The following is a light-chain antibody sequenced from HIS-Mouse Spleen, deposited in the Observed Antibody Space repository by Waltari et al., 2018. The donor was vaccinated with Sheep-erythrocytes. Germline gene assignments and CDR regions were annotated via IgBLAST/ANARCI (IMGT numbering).Light chain of an antibody. V-gene: IGLV2-8*01. CDR2: EVS. CDR3: SSYAGSDNYV. J-gene: IGLJ1*01. CDR1: SSDVGGYNY. Sequence: QSALTQPPSASGSPGQAVTISCTGTSSDVGGYNYVSWYQQHPGKAPKHMIYEVSKRPAGVPDRVSCSKSGNTASLTVSGLQAEDEADYYCSSYAGSDNYVVGTGTKVTVL.